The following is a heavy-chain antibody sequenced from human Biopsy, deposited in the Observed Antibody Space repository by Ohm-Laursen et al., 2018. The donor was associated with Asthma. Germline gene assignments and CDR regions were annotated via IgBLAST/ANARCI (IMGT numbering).Heavy chain of an antibody. CDR3: AREATSGEVPFGYFYALDV. CDR1: GYTFTSYY. V-gene: IGHV1-46*01. D-gene: IGHD2-2*01. J-gene: IGHJ6*04. Sequence: ASVKVSCKASGYTFTSYYMHWGRQAPGHGLEWMGMINPFVGSSNFAQKFQGRLTMTRDTSTRTVYMELSSLRSEDTAVYYCAREATSGEVPFGYFYALDVWGEGTTVTVSS. CDR2: INPFVGSS.